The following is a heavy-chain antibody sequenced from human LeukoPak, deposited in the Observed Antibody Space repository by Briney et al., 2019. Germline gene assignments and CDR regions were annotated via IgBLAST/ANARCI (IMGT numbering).Heavy chain of an antibody. CDR3: ARDTTVTGRYYYYYGMDV. J-gene: IGHJ6*02. D-gene: IGHD4-17*01. CDR2: VYYSGTS. V-gene: IGHV4-39*07. Sequence: SETLSLTCTVSGGSISSRFHYWGWIRQPPGKGLEWIGSVYYSGTSYYNPSLKSRVTISVDKSKNQFSLKLSSVTAADTAVYYCARDTTVTGRYYYYYGMDVWGQGTTVTVSS. CDR1: GGSISSRFHY.